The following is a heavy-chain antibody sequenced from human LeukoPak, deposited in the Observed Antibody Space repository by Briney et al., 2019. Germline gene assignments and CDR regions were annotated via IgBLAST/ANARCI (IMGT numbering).Heavy chain of an antibody. Sequence: GGSLRLSCAASRFTFSNYAMSWVRQAPGKGLEWVSTISGSGGSTYYADSVKGRFTISRDNSKNTLYLQMNSLRAEDTAVYYCAKALTVLRFLEWLLFFGYWGQGTLVTVSS. J-gene: IGHJ4*02. CDR3: AKALTVLRFLEWLLFFGY. V-gene: IGHV3-23*01. CDR1: RFTFSNYA. CDR2: ISGSGGST. D-gene: IGHD3-3*01.